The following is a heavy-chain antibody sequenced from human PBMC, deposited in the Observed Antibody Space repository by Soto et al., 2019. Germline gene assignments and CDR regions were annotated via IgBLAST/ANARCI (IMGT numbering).Heavy chain of an antibody. CDR1: GYTFTGYY. D-gene: IGHD5-12*01. J-gene: IGHJ5*02. CDR2: INPNSGGT. CDR3: ARSKSGYDDNWFDP. V-gene: IGHV1-2*02. Sequence: GASVKVSCKASGYTFTGYYMHWVRQAPGQGLEWMGWINPNSGGTNYAQKFQGRVTMTRDTSISTAYMELSRLRSDDTAVYYCARSKSGYDDNWFDPWGQGTLVTVSS.